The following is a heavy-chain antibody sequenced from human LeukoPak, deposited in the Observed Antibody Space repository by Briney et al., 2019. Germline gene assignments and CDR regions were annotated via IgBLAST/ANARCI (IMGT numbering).Heavy chain of an antibody. V-gene: IGHV3-23*01. CDR3: AKTLGVLMVSGSFDY. CDR2: ISGSGGST. CDR1: GFTFSSYA. D-gene: IGHD2-8*01. Sequence: PGGSLRLSCAASGFTFSSYAMSWVRQAPGRGLEWVSAISGSGGSTYYADSVKGRFTISRDNSKNTLYLQMNSLRAEDTAVYYCAKTLGVLMVSGSFDYWGQGTLVTVSS. J-gene: IGHJ4*02.